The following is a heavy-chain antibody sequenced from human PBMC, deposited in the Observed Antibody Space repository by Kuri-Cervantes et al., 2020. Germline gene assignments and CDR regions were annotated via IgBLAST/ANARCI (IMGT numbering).Heavy chain of an antibody. CDR1: GGSFSGYY. Sequence: SETLSLTCAVYGGSFSGYYWSWIRQPPGKGLEWIGEINHSGSTNYNPSLKSRVTISVDTSKNQFSLKLSSVTAADTAVYYCARAGVATIKPGGYYYYYMDVWGKGTTVTDSS. CDR2: INHSGST. D-gene: IGHD5-12*01. J-gene: IGHJ6*03. CDR3: ARAGVATIKPGGYYYYYMDV. V-gene: IGHV4-34*01.